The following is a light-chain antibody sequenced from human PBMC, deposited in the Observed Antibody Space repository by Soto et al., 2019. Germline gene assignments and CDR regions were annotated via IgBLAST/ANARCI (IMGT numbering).Light chain of an antibody. CDR2: EGS. Sequence: QSALTQPASVSGSPGQSITISCTGTSSDVGSYNLVSWYQHHPGKDRKLMIYEGSEQPAGVSNRFSGSKSGNTSSLTISGIQDEDEADYYCSRYAGAVAFGGGTKLTVL. CDR3: SRYAGAVA. V-gene: IGLV2-23*01. J-gene: IGLJ2*01. CDR1: SSDVGSYNL.